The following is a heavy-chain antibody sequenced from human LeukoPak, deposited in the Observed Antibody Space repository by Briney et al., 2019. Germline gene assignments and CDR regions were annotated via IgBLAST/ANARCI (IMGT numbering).Heavy chain of an antibody. CDR2: MYYSGTT. J-gene: IGHJ4*02. D-gene: IGHD3-10*01. V-gene: IGHV4-39*01. CDR1: GDSISSSFY. CDR3: ARHAVSGTYWPPFDY. Sequence: SETLSLTCTVSGDSISSSFYWGWIRQTPGKGLEWVGSMYYSGTTYYNPSFESRVTISIAPSKNPYTLRLTSVTAADTAIALCARHAVSGTYWPPFDYWGQGSLVTVS.